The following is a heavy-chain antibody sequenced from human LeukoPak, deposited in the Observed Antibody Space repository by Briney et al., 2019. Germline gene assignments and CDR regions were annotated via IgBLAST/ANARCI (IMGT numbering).Heavy chain of an antibody. CDR2: INHSGST. CDR3: ARYYCSGGTCYHFDN. J-gene: IGHJ4*02. Sequence: SETLSLTCAVYGGSFSGYYWSWIRQPPGKGLEWIGEINHSGSTNYNPSLKSRVTISVDTSKNQFSLKLSSVTAADTAIYYCARYYCSGGTCYHFDNWGQGTLVTVSS. D-gene: IGHD2-15*01. V-gene: IGHV4-34*01. CDR1: GGSFSGYY.